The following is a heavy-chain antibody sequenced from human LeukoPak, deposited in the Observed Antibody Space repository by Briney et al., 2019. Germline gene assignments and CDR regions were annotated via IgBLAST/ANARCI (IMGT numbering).Heavy chain of an antibody. V-gene: IGHV3-9*01. CDR3: AKETSLTGNDAFDI. D-gene: IGHD3-9*01. CDR1: GFTFDDYA. J-gene: IGHJ3*02. CDR2: ISWNSGSI. Sequence: GGSLRLSCAASGFTFDDYAMHWVRQAPGKGLEWVSGISWNSGSIGYADSVKGRFTISRDNAKNSLYLQMNSLRAEDTALCYCAKETSLTGNDAFDIWGQGTMVTVSS.